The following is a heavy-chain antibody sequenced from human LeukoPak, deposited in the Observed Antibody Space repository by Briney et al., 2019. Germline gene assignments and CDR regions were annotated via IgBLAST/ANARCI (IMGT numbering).Heavy chain of an antibody. D-gene: IGHD6-19*01. CDR2: IYPGDSDT. Sequence: GESLKISCKGSGYSFTSYWIGWVRQMPEKGLEWMGIIYPGDSDTRYSPSFQGQVTISADKSISTAYLQWSSLKASDTAMYYCARPGYSNGWYGYYFDYWGQGTLVTVSS. CDR3: ARPGYSNGWYGYYFDY. J-gene: IGHJ4*02. CDR1: GYSFTSYW. V-gene: IGHV5-51*01.